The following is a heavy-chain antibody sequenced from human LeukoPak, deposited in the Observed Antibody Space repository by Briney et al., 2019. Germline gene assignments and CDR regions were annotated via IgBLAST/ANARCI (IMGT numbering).Heavy chain of an antibody. J-gene: IGHJ4*02. D-gene: IGHD2-15*01. Sequence: GGSLRLSCAASGFTFSSYWMSWVRQAPGKGLEWVANIKQDGSEKYYVDSVKGRFTISRDNAKNSLYLQMSSLRAEDTAVYYCARGDLFVVVAAYYFDYWGQGTLVTVSS. CDR3: ARGDLFVVVAAYYFDY. CDR2: IKQDGSEK. CDR1: GFTFSSYW. V-gene: IGHV3-7*04.